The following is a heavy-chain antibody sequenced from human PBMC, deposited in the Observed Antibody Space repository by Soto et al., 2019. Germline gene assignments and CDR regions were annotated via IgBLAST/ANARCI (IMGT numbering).Heavy chain of an antibody. CDR2: ISYDGSNK. D-gene: IGHD2-2*01. V-gene: IGHV3-30-3*01. CDR1: GFTFSSYA. J-gene: IGHJ6*02. CDR3: ARADIVVVPAAMDDYYYYYGMDV. Sequence: GGSLRLSCAASGFTFSSYAMHWVRQAPGKGLEWVAVISYDGSNKYYADSVKGRFTISRDNSKNTLYLQMNSLRAEDKAGYYCARADIVVVPAAMDDYYYYYGMDVWGQGTTVTVSS.